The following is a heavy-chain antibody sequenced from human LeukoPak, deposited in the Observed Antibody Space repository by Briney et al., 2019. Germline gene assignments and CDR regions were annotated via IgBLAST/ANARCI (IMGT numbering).Heavy chain of an antibody. CDR2: INPNSGGT. CDR3: ARLSGYSSGWLHGADAFDI. J-gene: IGHJ3*02. V-gene: IGHV1-2*06. D-gene: IGHD6-19*01. CDR1: GYTFTGYY. Sequence: VASVKVSCKASGYTFTGYYMHWVRQAPGQGLEWMGRINPNSGGTNYAQKFQGRVTMTRDTSINTAYVELSRLRSDDTAVYYCARLSGYSSGWLHGADAFDIWGQGTMVTVSS.